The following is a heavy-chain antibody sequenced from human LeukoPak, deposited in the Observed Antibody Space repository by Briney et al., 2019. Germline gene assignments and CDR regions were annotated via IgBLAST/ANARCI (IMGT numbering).Heavy chain of an antibody. CDR2: ISSSGSTI. J-gene: IGHJ4*02. CDR1: GFTFSSYE. Sequence: GGSLRLSCAASGFTFSSYEMNWVRQAPGKGLEWVSYISSSGSTIYYADSVKGRFTISRDNAKNSLYPQMNSLRAEDTAVYYCARDRGTYSGSYYDYWGQGTLVTVSS. D-gene: IGHD1-26*01. CDR3: ARDRGTYSGSYYDY. V-gene: IGHV3-48*03.